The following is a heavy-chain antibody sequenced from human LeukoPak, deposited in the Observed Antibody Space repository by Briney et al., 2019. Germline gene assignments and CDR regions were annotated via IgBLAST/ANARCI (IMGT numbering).Heavy chain of an antibody. J-gene: IGHJ4*02. Sequence: GGSLRLSCAASGFTFSNYPMHWVRQAPGKGLEWVTIISYDGSNEYYADSVKGRFTISRDNSKNTLYLQMNSLRAEDTAIYYCARDCPSYGDCHFDYWGQGTLVIVSS. CDR1: GFTFSNYP. D-gene: IGHD4-17*01. CDR3: ARDCPSYGDCHFDY. V-gene: IGHV3-30-3*01. CDR2: ISYDGSNE.